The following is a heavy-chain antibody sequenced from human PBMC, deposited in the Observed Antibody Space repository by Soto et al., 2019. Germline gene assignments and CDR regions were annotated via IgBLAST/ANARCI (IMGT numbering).Heavy chain of an antibody. V-gene: IGHV4-59*01. CDR1: GGSISTYY. CDR3: AWDYCTSCSCYCFDY. Sequence: SETLCLTCTVSGGSISTYYWSWIRQTPGKGLEWIGYIYYTGSTNYNTYNPSLKSRFSFPLDTSKNQFSLQLASATAPAPAPSYCAWDYCTSCSCYCFDYCGQGTMVTVSS. J-gene: IGHJ4*02. D-gene: IGHD2-8*01. CDR2: IYYTGST.